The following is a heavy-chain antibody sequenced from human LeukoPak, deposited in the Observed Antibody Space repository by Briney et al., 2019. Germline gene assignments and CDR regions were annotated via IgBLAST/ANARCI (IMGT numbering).Heavy chain of an antibody. CDR2: IYYSGST. CDR3: ARGEYYYDTSGYYYWFDP. J-gene: IGHJ5*02. D-gene: IGHD3-22*01. V-gene: IGHV4-59*12. CDR1: GGSISSYY. Sequence: SETLSLTCTVSGGSISSYYWSWIRQPPGKGLEWIGYIYYSGSTYYNPSLKSRVTISLDTSKNQFSLKLSSVTAADTAVYYCARGEYYYDTSGYYYWFDPWGQGTLVTVSS.